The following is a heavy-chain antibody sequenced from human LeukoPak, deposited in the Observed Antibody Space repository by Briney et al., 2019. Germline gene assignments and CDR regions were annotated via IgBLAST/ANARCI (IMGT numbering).Heavy chain of an antibody. V-gene: IGHV1-69*06. J-gene: IGHJ4*02. CDR2: VIPIFGTA. Sequence: SVKVSCKASGGTFSSYAISWVRQAPGQGLEWMGGVIPIFGTANYAQKFQGRVTITADKSTSTAYMELSSLRSEDTAVYYCAREPYSSSSGLPGAYFDYRGQGTLVTVSS. CDR3: AREPYSSSSGLPGAYFDY. D-gene: IGHD6-6*01. CDR1: GGTFSSYA.